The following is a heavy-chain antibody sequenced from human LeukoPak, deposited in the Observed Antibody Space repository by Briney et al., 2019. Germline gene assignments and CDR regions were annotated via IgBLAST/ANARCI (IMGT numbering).Heavy chain of an antibody. CDR1: GHTFTNHY. D-gene: IGHD5-24*01. CDR3: ARTPVEVATDYFDY. V-gene: IGHV1-46*01. Sequence: ASVKLSCKASGHTFTNHYMHWVRQAPAQALESMGIINPGGGSTSYAQQLQGRVTMTRDTSTSTVYMELSSLRSEDMAVYYCARTPVEVATDYFDYWGQGIVVTVSS. J-gene: IGHJ4*02. CDR2: INPGGGST.